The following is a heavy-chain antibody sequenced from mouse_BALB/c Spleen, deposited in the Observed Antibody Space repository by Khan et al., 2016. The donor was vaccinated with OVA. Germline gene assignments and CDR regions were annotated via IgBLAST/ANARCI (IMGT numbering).Heavy chain of an antibody. V-gene: IGHV8-12*01. CDR3: ARGPRGIFTDYLFAY. D-gene: IGHD2-4*01. Sequence: QVTLKESGPGILQPSQTLSLTCSFSGFSLSASGVGVSWIRQPSGKGLEWLAHIYWDDDKRYNLSLRSRLTISKDACRNQVFLKITSVEPADTASYYCARGPRGIFTDYLFAYWGQGTLVTVSA. CDR2: IYWDDDK. CDR1: GFSLSASGVG. J-gene: IGHJ3*01.